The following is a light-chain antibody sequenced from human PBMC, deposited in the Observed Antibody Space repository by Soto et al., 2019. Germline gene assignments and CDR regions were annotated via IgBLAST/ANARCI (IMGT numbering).Light chain of an antibody. CDR2: KVS. Sequence: VMPQYHLSLPVTLGQPASISCMSNQSLVHSDGIAYFSWFQQRPGRSPRRLIYKVSNRDSGVPARFSGSGSGTDFALKISRVEAEDVGVYYCMQGTHWPITFGQGTRLEIK. J-gene: IGKJ5*01. CDR1: QSLVHSDGIAY. CDR3: MQGTHWPIT. V-gene: IGKV2-30*02.